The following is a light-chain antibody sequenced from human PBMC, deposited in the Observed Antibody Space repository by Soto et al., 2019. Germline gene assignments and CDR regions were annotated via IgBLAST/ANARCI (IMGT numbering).Light chain of an antibody. J-gene: IGKJ1*01. CDR1: QGISSY. V-gene: IGKV1-5*03. CDR3: QQYNSYLWT. Sequence: SHMTHSPSSLSPSVGDRVTITCRASQGISSYLAWYQQKPGKAPKLLIYEASNLQSGVPSRFSGSGSGTEFTLTISSLQPDDFATYYCQQYNSYLWTFGQGTKVDIK. CDR2: EAS.